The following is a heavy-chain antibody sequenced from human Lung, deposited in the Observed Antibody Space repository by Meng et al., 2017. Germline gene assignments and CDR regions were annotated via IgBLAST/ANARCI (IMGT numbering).Heavy chain of an antibody. CDR1: GFTFTDHW. CDR3: TNDRLNH. D-gene: IGHD1-1*01. J-gene: IGHJ1*01. V-gene: IGHV3-74*01. Sequence: VQLVESGGGLVPPGGSLRLSCAASGFTFTDHWMHWARQGPGKGLVWVSRINRDGTKPTYADSVKGRFTISRDNAKNTLYLQMNNLRAEDTAFYYCTNDRLNHWGQGALVTVSS. CDR2: INRDGTKP.